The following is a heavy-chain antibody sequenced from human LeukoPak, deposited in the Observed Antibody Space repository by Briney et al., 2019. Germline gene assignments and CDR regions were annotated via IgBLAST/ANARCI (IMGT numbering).Heavy chain of an antibody. J-gene: IGHJ6*02. Sequence: GGSLRLSCAASGFTFSSYAMSWVRQAPGKGLEWVSAISGSGGSTYYADSVKGRFTISRDNSKNTLYLQMNSLRAEDTAVYYCAEESSGSYRYYYYGMDVWGQGTTVTVSS. CDR3: AEESSGSYRYYYYGMDV. V-gene: IGHV3-23*01. CDR2: ISGSGGST. D-gene: IGHD3-10*01. CDR1: GFTFSSYA.